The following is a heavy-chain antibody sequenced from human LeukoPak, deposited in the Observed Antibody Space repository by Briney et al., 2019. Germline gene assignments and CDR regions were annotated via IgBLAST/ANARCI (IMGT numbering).Heavy chain of an antibody. CDR2: INPNSGGT. CDR1: GYTFTGYY. J-gene: IGHJ4*02. Sequence: AAVKVSCKDSGYTFTGYYMHWVPRAPGQGLGCMGWINPNSGGTNYAQKFQGRVTMTRDTSISTAYMELSRLRSDDTAVYYCARGGSGYETVCPYWGQGTLVTVSS. CDR3: ARGGSGYETVCPY. V-gene: IGHV1-2*02. D-gene: IGHD5-12*01.